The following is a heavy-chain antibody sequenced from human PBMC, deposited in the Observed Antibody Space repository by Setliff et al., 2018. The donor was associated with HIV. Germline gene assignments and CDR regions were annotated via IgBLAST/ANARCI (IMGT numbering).Heavy chain of an antibody. J-gene: IGHJ6*03. CDR2: INGDGRST. Sequence: GGSLRLSCVASGFTFTSYCMHWVRQVPGKGLVWVSRINGDGRSTSYAESVKGRFTIPRDNARNTLYLQMNSLRAEDTAVYYCARGDSTGYYVTFYYYMDVWGKGTTVTVSS. CDR3: ARGDSTGYYVTFYYYMDV. CDR1: GFTFTSYC. D-gene: IGHD3-9*01. V-gene: IGHV3-74*01.